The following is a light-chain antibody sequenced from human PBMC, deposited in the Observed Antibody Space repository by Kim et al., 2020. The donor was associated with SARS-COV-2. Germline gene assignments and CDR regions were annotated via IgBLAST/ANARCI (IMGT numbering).Light chain of an antibody. CDR2: SND. CDR1: RSNIGSNA. CDR3: AAWDDSLNGVI. V-gene: IGLV1-44*01. Sequence: GQRVPLSCSGSRSNIGSNAVNWYQQHPGTAPKLLIYSNDHRPSGVPDRFSGSKSGTSASLAISGLQSEDEADYYCAAWDDSLNGVIFGGGTQLTVL. J-gene: IGLJ2*01.